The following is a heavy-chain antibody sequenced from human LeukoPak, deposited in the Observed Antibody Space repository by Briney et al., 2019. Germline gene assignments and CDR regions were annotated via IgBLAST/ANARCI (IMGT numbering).Heavy chain of an antibody. CDR3: ASLGYCSGGSCYQTRGNAFDI. D-gene: IGHD2-15*01. CDR1: GYSISSGYY. J-gene: IGHJ3*02. Sequence: SETLSLTCTVSGYSISSGYYWGWIRQPPGKGLEWIGSIYYSGSTYYSPSLKSRVTISEDTSKNQFSLKLSSVTAADTAVYYCASLGYCSGGSCYQTRGNAFDIWGQGTMVTVSS. V-gene: IGHV4-38-2*02. CDR2: IYYSGST.